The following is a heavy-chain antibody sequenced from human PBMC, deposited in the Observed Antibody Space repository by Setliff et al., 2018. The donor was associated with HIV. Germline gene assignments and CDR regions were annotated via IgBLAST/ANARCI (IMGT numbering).Heavy chain of an antibody. CDR2: INPNSGGT. CDR1: GYTFTGYY. Sequence: ASVKVSCKASGYTFTGYYMHWVRQAPGQGLEWMGWINPNSGGTNYAQKFQGRVTMTRDTSITTAYMDLSRPASDDTAVYYCARVTHTGRGLAYWGQGTLVTVSS. D-gene: IGHD2-15*01. J-gene: IGHJ4*02. V-gene: IGHV1-2*02. CDR3: ARVTHTGRGLAY.